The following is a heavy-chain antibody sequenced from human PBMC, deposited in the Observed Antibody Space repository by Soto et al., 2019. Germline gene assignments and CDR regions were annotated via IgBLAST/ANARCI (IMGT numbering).Heavy chain of an antibody. J-gene: IGHJ4*02. CDR1: EFSFDDYA. V-gene: IGHV3-23*01. Sequence: EAQLLESGGDLVQPGGSLRLSCAAPEFSFDDYAMSWVRQAPGKGLEWVSSITYTGVSTYYVDSVKGRFTISRDNSKDTLYLQMNSLRAEDTAIYYCAKASVWYPYFDSWGQGTLVTVSS. CDR3: AKASVWYPYFDS. CDR2: ITYTGVST. D-gene: IGHD6-13*01.